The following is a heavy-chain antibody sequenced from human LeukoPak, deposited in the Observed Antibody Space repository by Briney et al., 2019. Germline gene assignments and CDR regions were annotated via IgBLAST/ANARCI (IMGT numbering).Heavy chain of an antibody. CDR2: ISRSGDTI. V-gene: IGHV3-48*03. CDR3: ARSGYDIIFDY. Sequence: GGSLRLSCAASGFTFRSYEMNWVRHAPGKGLEWGSYISRSGDTIYYADSVKGRFTISRDNAKNSLYMQMNSLRDGDTALYYCARSGYDIIFDYWGQGTLVTVSS. J-gene: IGHJ4*02. CDR1: GFTFRSYE. D-gene: IGHD5-12*01.